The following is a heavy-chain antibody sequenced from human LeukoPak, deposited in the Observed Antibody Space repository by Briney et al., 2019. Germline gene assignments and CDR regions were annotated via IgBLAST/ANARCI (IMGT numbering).Heavy chain of an antibody. CDR2: MNPNSGNT. Sequence: ASVKVSCKASGYTFTSYDINWVRQAIGQGLEWMGWMNPNSGNTGYAQKFQGRVTMTRNTSISTAYMELSSLRSEDTAVYYCARVVYDYVWGSYRAYYFDYWGQGTLVTVSS. CDR3: ARVVYDYVWGSYRAYYFDY. J-gene: IGHJ4*02. V-gene: IGHV1-8*01. D-gene: IGHD3-16*02. CDR1: GYTFTSYD.